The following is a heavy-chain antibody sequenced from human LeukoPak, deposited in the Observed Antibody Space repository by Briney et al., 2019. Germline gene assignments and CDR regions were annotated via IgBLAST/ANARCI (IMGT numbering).Heavy chain of an antibody. V-gene: IGHV3-48*01. CDR2: LSSSSSTI. CDR3: ARYNWNYKSFDI. J-gene: IGHJ3*02. Sequence: PGGSLRLSCAASGFTFSSYSMNWVRQAPGKGLEWVSYLSSSSSTIYYADSVKGRFIISRDNAKNSLYLQMNSLRAEDTAVYYCARYNWNYKSFDIGGQGTMVTVSS. CDR1: GFTFSSYS. D-gene: IGHD1-7*01.